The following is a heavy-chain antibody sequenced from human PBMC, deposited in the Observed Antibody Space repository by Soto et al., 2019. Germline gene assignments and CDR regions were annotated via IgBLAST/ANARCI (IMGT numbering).Heavy chain of an antibody. CDR1: GYTFTGYY. V-gene: IGHV1-2*02. Sequence: ASVKVSCKASGYTFTGYYMHWVRQAPGQGLEWMGWINPNSGGTSYAQKFQGRVTMTRDTSTSTVYMELSSLRSEDTAVYYCAGEAIDYYDSSGFNWFDPWGQ. D-gene: IGHD3-22*01. CDR2: INPNSGGT. J-gene: IGHJ5*02. CDR3: AGEAIDYYDSSGFNWFDP.